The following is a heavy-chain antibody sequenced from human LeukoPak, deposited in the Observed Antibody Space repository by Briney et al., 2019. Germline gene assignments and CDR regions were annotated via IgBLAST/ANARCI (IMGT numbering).Heavy chain of an antibody. J-gene: IGHJ6*03. CDR3: ARRTPYYYYYYMDV. CDR1: GGSISSYY. D-gene: IGHD2-2*01. CDR2: IYTSGST. V-gene: IGHV4-4*07. Sequence: SETLSLTCTVSGGSISSYYWSWIRQPAGKGLEWIGRIYTSGSTNYNPSLKSRVTMSVDTSKNQFSLKLSSVTAADTAVYYCARRTPYYYYYYMDVWGKGTTVTISS.